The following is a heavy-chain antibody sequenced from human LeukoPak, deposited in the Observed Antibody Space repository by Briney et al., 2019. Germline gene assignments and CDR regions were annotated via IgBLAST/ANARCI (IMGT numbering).Heavy chain of an antibody. Sequence: PSETLSLTCTVSGGSISSYYWSWIRQPPGKGLEWIGYIYYSGSTNYNPSLKSRVTISVDTSKNQFSLKLSSVTAADTAVYYCASNLRSGSYPFDCWGQGTLVTVSS. D-gene: IGHD3-10*01. CDR3: ASNLRSGSYPFDC. J-gene: IGHJ4*02. V-gene: IGHV4-59*08. CDR2: IYYSGST. CDR1: GGSISSYY.